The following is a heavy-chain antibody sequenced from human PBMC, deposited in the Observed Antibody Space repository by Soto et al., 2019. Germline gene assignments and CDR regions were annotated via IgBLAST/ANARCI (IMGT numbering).Heavy chain of an antibody. CDR1: GGTFSSYA. V-gene: IGHV1-69*13. D-gene: IGHD3-22*01. Sequence: SVKVSCKASGGTFSSYAISWVRQAPGQGLEWMGGIIPIFGTANYAQKFQGRVTITADESTSTAYMELSSVRSEDTAVYYCARDREGYYDSSGSKFDYWGQGTLVTVSS. CDR2: IIPIFGTA. J-gene: IGHJ4*02. CDR3: ARDREGYYDSSGSKFDY.